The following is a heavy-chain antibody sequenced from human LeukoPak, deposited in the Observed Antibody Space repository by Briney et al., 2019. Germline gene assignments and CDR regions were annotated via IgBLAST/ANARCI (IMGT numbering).Heavy chain of an antibody. V-gene: IGHV4-39*01. J-gene: IGHJ4*02. CDR3: ARQYVDYYDSSGLFDY. D-gene: IGHD3-22*01. CDR1: GGSISSSSYY. Sequence: PSETLSLTCTVSGGSISSSSYYWGWIRQPPGKGLEWIGSIYYSGSTYYNPSLKSRVTISVDTSKNQFSLKLSSVTAADTAVYYCARQYVDYYDSSGLFDYWGQGTLVTVSS. CDR2: IYYSGST.